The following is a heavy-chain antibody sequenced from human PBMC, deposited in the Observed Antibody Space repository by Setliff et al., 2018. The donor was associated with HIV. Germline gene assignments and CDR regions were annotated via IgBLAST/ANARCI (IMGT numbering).Heavy chain of an antibody. V-gene: IGHV4-59*08. J-gene: IGHJ4*02. CDR3: ARAGSAAASPLDY. CDR2: ISYSGIS. CDR1: GGSITGHY. Sequence: LSLTCTVSGGSITGHYWSWIRQPPGKGPEWIGYISYSGISNYNPSLKSRVAISLDTSKNQFSLKLTSVTAADTAVYYCARAGSAAASPLDYWGQGTLVTVSS. D-gene: IGHD6-6*01.